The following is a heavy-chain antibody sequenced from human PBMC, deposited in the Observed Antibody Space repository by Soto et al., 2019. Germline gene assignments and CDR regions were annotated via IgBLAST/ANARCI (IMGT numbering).Heavy chain of an antibody. J-gene: IGHJ5*02. CDR3: ARKSSSSSWFDP. CDR2: ISTYDGNT. CDR1: GYTLFTYG. Sequence: QVQLVQSGAEVKKPGASVKVSCKASGYTLFTYGITGVRQAPGQGLEWMGWISTYDGNTDYAQKLQGRVTMPTDTSTRTADMELRSLRSDDTAVYYCARKSSSSSWFDPWGLGTLVTVSS. V-gene: IGHV1-18*01. D-gene: IGHD6-6*01.